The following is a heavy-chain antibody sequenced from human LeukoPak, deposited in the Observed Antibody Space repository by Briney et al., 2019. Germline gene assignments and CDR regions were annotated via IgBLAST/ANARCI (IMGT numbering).Heavy chain of an antibody. V-gene: IGHV3-23*01. CDR2: ISGSGGGT. D-gene: IGHD1-26*01. CDR1: GFTFSSYA. CDR3: AKGLGRYRNNYFDY. J-gene: IGHJ4*02. Sequence: GGSLRLSCAASGFTFSSYAMSWVRQAPEKGLEWVSTISGSGGGTYYAGSVKGRFTISRDDSKNTLYLQMNSLRAEDTAVYYCAKGLGRYRNNYFDYWGQGTLVTVSS.